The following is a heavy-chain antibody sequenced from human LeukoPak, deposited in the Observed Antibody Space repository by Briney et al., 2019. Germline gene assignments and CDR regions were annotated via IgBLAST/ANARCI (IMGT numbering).Heavy chain of an antibody. CDR3: ETSGSGTRKGDAFDI. Sequence: KTSETLSLTCTVSGGSISTYHWSWIPQPPGKGLEWIGYIYYTGSTSYNPSLKSRVTMSLDASKNQFSLKLSSVTAADTAVYYCETSGSGTRKGDAFDIWGQGTIVTVSS. CDR2: IYYTGST. V-gene: IGHV4-59*01. D-gene: IGHD3-10*01. J-gene: IGHJ3*02. CDR1: GGSISTYH.